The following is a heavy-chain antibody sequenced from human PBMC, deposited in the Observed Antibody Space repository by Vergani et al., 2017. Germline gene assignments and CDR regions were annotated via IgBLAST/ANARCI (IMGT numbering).Heavy chain of an antibody. CDR1: GFTVSSNY. D-gene: IGHD2-15*01. CDR2: ISGSGGST. J-gene: IGHJ4*02. CDR3: AKLKVVVAATEDY. V-gene: IGHV3-23*04. Sequence: EVQLVESGGGLVQPGGSLRLSCAASGFTVSSNYMSWVRQAPGKGLEWVSVISGSGGSTYYADSVKGRFTISRDNSKNTLYLQMNSLRAEDTAVYYCAKLKVVVAATEDYWGQGTLVTVSS.